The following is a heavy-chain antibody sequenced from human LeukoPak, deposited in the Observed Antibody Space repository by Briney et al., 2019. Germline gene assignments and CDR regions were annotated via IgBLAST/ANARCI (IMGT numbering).Heavy chain of an antibody. D-gene: IGHD3-10*01. CDR3: ASAGDYYYGMDV. V-gene: IGHV4-59*01. Sequence: AETLSLTCTVSGDSISSYYGSWLRQPPGKGGEWLGYIYYSGSTNYNPSLKSRVTISVDTSKNQFSLKLSSVTAADTAVYYCASAGDYYYGMDVWGQGTTVTVSS. CDR2: IYYSGST. CDR1: GDSISSYY. J-gene: IGHJ6*02.